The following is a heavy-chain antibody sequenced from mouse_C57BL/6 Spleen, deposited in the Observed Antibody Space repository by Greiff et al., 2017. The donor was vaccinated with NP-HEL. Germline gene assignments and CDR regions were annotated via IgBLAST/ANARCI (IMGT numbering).Heavy chain of an antibody. CDR1: GYSITSGYY. CDR3: AREGTTALDY. V-gene: IGHV3-6*01. D-gene: IGHD1-2*01. J-gene: IGHJ2*01. CDR2: ISYDGSN. Sequence: DVQLQESGPGLVKPSQSLSLTCSVTGYSITSGYYWNWIRQFPGNKLEWMGYISYDGSNNYNPSLKNRISITRDTSKNQFFLKLNSVTTEDTATYYCAREGTTALDYWGQGTTLTVSS.